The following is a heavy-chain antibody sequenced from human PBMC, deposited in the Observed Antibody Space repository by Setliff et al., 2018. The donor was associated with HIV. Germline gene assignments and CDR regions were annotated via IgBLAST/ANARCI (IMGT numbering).Heavy chain of an antibody. CDR2: IYYSGST. D-gene: IGHD3-10*01. Sequence: SETLSLTCTVSGGSISSGGYYWSWIRRHPGKGLEWIGYIYYSGSTYFNPSLKGRVAISVATSENQFSLILNSVTAADTAVYYCASGSGSHYNSGDWYFDRWGRGTLVTVSS. CDR3: ASGSGSHYNSGDWYFDR. V-gene: IGHV4-31*03. CDR1: GGSISSGGYY. J-gene: IGHJ2*01.